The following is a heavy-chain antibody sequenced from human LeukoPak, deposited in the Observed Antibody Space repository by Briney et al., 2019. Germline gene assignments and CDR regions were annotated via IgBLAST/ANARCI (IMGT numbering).Heavy chain of an antibody. D-gene: IGHD6-13*01. CDR1: GFTVSSNY. Sequence: AGGSLRLSCAASGFTVSSNYMSWVRQAPGKGLEWVSAISGSGGSTYYADSVKGRFTISRDNSKNTLYLQMNSLRAEDTAVYYCAKDPRFSIAAAGMYYFDYWGQGTLVTVSS. J-gene: IGHJ4*02. V-gene: IGHV3-23*01. CDR3: AKDPRFSIAAAGMYYFDY. CDR2: ISGSGGST.